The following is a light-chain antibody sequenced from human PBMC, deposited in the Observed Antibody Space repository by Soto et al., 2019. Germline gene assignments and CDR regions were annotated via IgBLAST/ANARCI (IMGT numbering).Light chain of an antibody. Sequence: QSVLAQPASVSGSPGQSVTISCTGTSIDVGGYDYVSWYQQHPGTAPKLILYEVNNRPSGVSNRFSGSKSGNTASLIISGLQTEDEANYYCSAYTTSNTLIFGNGTKVTVL. CDR3: SAYTTSNTLI. CDR2: EVN. CDR1: SIDVGGYDY. V-gene: IGLV2-14*01. J-gene: IGLJ1*01.